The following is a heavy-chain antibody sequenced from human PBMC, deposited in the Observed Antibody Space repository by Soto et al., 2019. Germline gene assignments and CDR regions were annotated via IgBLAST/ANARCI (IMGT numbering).Heavy chain of an antibody. CDR1: GFTFSNNA. J-gene: IGHJ6*02. D-gene: IGHD5-12*01. Sequence: GGSLRLSCVGSGFTFSNNAMHWVRQAPGKGLEWMAVISYDGSDKYYADSVKGRVIISRDNSKNTLNLEMNSLRAEDTAIYYCVKDRVPGAYGNYYGMDVWGQGTTVTVSS. CDR3: VKDRVPGAYGNYYGMDV. CDR2: ISYDGSDK. V-gene: IGHV3-30*18.